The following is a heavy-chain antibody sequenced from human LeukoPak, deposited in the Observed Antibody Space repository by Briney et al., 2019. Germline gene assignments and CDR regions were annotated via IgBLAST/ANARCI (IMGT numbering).Heavy chain of an antibody. D-gene: IGHD3-10*01. V-gene: IGHV3-7*04. CDR3: ARRRGSGKYFDS. CDR2: VKQDGGEK. J-gene: IGHJ4*02. CDR1: GFAFSDFS. Sequence: GGSLRLSCAASGFAFSDFSMNWVRLAPGRGLAWVASVKQDGGEKYYVDSVKGRFTISGDNAKNSLYLQMNSLRAEDTAVYYCARRRGSGKYFDSWGQGTLVTVSS.